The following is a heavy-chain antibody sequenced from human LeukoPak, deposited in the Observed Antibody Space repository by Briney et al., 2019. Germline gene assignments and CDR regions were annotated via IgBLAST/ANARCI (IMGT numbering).Heavy chain of an antibody. CDR2: IYHSGST. CDR3: ARQIHPYDIYNWFDP. D-gene: IGHD3-9*01. CDR1: GYSISSGYY. Sequence: SETLSLTCTVSGYSISSGYYWGWIRQPPGKGLEWIGSIYHSGSTYYNPSLKSRVTISVDTSKNQFSLKLSSVTAADTAVYYCARQIHPYDIYNWFDPWGQGTLVTVSS. J-gene: IGHJ5*02. V-gene: IGHV4-38-2*02.